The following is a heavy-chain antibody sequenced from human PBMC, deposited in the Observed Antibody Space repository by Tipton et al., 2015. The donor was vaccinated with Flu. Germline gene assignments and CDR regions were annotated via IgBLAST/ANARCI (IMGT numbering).Heavy chain of an antibody. D-gene: IGHD3-3*01. Sequence: TLSLTCTVSGGSISRGHYYWSWIRQPAGKGLEWIGQIYVSGTTYYNPSLMSRVTISLDTSKSQFSLKLRSVTAADTAVYYCASPTQDFWSGYYPPYGMDVWGQGTTVTVSS. CDR1: GGSISRGHYY. CDR3: ASPTQDFWSGYYPPYGMDV. V-gene: IGHV4-61*09. J-gene: IGHJ6*02. CDR2: IYVSGTT.